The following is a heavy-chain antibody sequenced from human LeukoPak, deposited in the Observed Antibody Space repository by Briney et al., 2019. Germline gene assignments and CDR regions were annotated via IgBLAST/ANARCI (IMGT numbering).Heavy chain of an antibody. J-gene: IGHJ4*02. CDR3: AKDGTPDGVRGVSFLDY. D-gene: IGHD3-10*01. Sequence: PGGSLRLSCAASGFTFDDYTMHWVRQAPGKSLEWVALINWDGGDTYYADSVKGRFTISRDNSKDSLYLQMNSLRIEDTALYFCAKDGTPDGVRGVSFLDYWGQGTPVTVSS. CDR1: GFTFDDYT. CDR2: INWDGGDT. V-gene: IGHV3-43*01.